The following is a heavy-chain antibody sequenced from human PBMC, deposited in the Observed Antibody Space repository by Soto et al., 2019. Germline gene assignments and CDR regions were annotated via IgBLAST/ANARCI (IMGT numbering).Heavy chain of an antibody. Sequence: SVKVSCKASGYTFTSYDINWVRQARGQRLEWIGWIVVGSGNTNYAQKFQERVTITRDMSTSTAYMELSSLRSEDTAVYYCAAVEYSGYDSGYWGQGTLVTVSS. CDR2: IVVGSGNT. V-gene: IGHV1-58*02. D-gene: IGHD5-12*01. J-gene: IGHJ4*02. CDR1: GYTFTSYD. CDR3: AAVEYSGYDSGY.